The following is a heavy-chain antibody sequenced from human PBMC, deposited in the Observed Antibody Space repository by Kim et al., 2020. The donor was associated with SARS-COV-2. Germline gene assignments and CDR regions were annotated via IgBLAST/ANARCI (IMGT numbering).Heavy chain of an antibody. CDR3: AKNSYSSSAPDWFDP. D-gene: IGHD6-13*01. Sequence: GGSLRLSCAASGFTFSSYAMSWVRQAPGKGLEWVSAISGSGGSTYYADSVKGRFTISRDNSKNTLYLQMNSLRAEDTAVYYCAKNSYSSSAPDWFDPWGQGTLVTVSS. J-gene: IGHJ5*02. CDR2: ISGSGGST. CDR1: GFTFSSYA. V-gene: IGHV3-23*01.